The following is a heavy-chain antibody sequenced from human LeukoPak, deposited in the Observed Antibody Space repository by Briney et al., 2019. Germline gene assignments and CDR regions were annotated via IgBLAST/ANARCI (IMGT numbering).Heavy chain of an antibody. Sequence: SETLSLTCTVSGGSISSYYWSWIRQPPGKGLEWIGYIFYSGSTNYNPSLKSRVTISVDTSKNQISLKLSSVTAADTAVYYCARAPSGGWYNWFDPWGQGTQVTVSS. CDR1: GGSISSYY. CDR3: ARAPSGGWYNWFDP. D-gene: IGHD6-19*01. J-gene: IGHJ5*02. CDR2: IFYSGST. V-gene: IGHV4-59*01.